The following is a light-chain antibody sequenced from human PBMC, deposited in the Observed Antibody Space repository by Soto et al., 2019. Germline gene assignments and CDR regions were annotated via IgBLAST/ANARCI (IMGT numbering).Light chain of an antibody. J-gene: IGKJ3*01. CDR1: QSVSSSY. CDR2: GTS. Sequence: EIVLTQSPGTLSLSPGEGVTLSCRASQSVSSSYLAWYQQKPGQAPRLLIYGTSGRATGIPDRFSGSGSGTDFTLTISRLEPEDFAAYYCQHYGSSPLFTFGPGTKVDIK. CDR3: QHYGSSPLFT. V-gene: IGKV3-20*01.